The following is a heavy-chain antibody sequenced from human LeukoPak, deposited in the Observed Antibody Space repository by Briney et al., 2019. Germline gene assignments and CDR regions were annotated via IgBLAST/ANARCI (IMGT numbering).Heavy chain of an antibody. V-gene: IGHV4-59*08. Sequence: PSETLSLTCTVSGGSVSSYYWSWIRQPPGKGLEWIGYIYYSGSTKYNPSLRSRVTISADTSKNQFSLKLSSVTAADTAVYYCARHLRGEQQLSGLDYWGQGTPVTVSS. D-gene: IGHD6-13*01. J-gene: IGHJ4*02. CDR3: ARHLRGEQQLSGLDY. CDR2: IYYSGST. CDR1: GGSVSSYY.